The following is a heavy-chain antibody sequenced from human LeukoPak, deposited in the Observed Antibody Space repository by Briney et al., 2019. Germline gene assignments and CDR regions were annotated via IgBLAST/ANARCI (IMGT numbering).Heavy chain of an antibody. D-gene: IGHD4-17*01. CDR2: IIPIFGTA. J-gene: IGHJ5*02. Sequence: SVKVSCKASGYTFTGYYMHWVRQAPGQGLEWMGGIIPIFGTANYAQKFQGRVTITADESTSTAYMELSSLRSEDTAVYYCARARYDYATGNWFDPWGQGTLVTVSS. CDR1: GYTFTGYY. V-gene: IGHV1-69*13. CDR3: ARARYDYATGNWFDP.